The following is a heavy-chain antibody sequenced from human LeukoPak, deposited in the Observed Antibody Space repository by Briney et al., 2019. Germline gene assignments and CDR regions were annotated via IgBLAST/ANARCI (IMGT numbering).Heavy chain of an antibody. Sequence: ASVKVSCKASGYTFTSYGTSWVRQAPGQGLEWMGWISAYNGNTNYAQKLQGRVTMTTDTSTSTAYMELRSLRSDDTAVYYCARDGYYYDSSGYPVDYWGQGTLVTVSS. D-gene: IGHD3-22*01. V-gene: IGHV1-18*01. CDR2: ISAYNGNT. CDR3: ARDGYYYDSSGYPVDY. CDR1: GYTFTSYG. J-gene: IGHJ4*02.